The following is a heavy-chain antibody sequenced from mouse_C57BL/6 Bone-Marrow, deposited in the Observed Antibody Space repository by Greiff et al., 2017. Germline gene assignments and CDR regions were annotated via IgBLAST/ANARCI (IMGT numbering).Heavy chain of an antibody. CDR2: IDPEGGDT. D-gene: IGHD1-1*01. J-gene: IGHJ2*02. V-gene: IGHV14-2*01. CDR3: ASQLPVVYLDY. CDR1: GFNIKDYY. Sequence: VQLQQSGAELVKPGASVKFSCTASGFNIKDYYMHWVQQRTEQGLEWIGRIDPEGGDTKYAPKVPGRATITADTSYNTAYLQLSTLTSEYTAVYYCASQLPVVYLDYWGQGTSLTVSS.